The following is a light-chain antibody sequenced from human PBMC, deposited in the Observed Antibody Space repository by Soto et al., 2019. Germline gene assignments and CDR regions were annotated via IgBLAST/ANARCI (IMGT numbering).Light chain of an antibody. CDR2: LGS. CDR3: MQALQTPWT. CDR1: QSHLHSNGYNY. V-gene: IGKV2-28*01. Sequence: DIVMTQSPLSLPVTPGEPASISCRSSQSHLHSNGYNYLDWYLQKPGQSPQLLIYLGSNRASGVADRFSGSGSGTDFTLKISRVEAEDVGVYYCMQALQTPWTFGQWTKVDI. J-gene: IGKJ1*01.